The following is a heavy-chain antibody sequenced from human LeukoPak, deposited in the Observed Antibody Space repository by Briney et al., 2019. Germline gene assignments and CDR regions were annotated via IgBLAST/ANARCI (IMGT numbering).Heavy chain of an antibody. J-gene: IGHJ4*02. D-gene: IGHD3-22*01. V-gene: IGHV1-18*01. Sequence: GASVKVSCKASGYTFTSYGISWVRQAPGQGLEWMGWTSAYNGNTNYAQKLQGRVTMTTDTSTSTAYMELRSLRSDDTAVYYCARVAITMIVAKTFDYWGQGTLVTVSS. CDR2: TSAYNGNT. CDR3: ARVAITMIVAKTFDY. CDR1: GYTFTSYG.